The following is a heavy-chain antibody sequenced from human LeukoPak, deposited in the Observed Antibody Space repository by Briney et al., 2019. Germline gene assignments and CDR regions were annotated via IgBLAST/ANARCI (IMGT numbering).Heavy chain of an antibody. V-gene: IGHV4-34*01. D-gene: IGHD3-22*01. CDR3: ASWGDSSGYYYGFDY. J-gene: IGHJ4*02. CDR1: GGSFSGYY. CDR2: INHSGST. Sequence: PSETLSLTCAVYGGSFSGYYWSWIRQPPGKGLELIGEINHSGSTNYNPSLKSRVTISVDTSKNQFSLKLSSVTATDTAVYYCASWGDSSGYYYGFDYWGQGTLVTVSS.